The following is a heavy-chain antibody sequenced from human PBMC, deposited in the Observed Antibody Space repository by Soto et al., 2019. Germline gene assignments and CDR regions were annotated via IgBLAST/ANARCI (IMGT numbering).Heavy chain of an antibody. CDR2: IYYSGTT. Sequence: SETLSLTCAVYGGSFSGYYWIWIRQPPGKGLEWIAYIYYSGTTYYNPSLKSRVTMSRDTSKNQFSLKFESVTAADTAVYYCAREVGEVDYSSSSDAFDIWGQGTMVTVSS. CDR3: AREVGEVDYSSSSDAFDI. D-gene: IGHD6-6*01. V-gene: IGHV4-30-4*08. CDR1: GGSFSGYY. J-gene: IGHJ3*02.